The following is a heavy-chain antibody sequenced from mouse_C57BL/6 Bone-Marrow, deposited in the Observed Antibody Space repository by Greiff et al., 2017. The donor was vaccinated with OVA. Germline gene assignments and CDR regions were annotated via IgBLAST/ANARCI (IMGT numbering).Heavy chain of an antibody. CDR3: TTSIYYYGSRDWYFDV. J-gene: IGHJ1*03. CDR2: IDPENGDT. Sequence: VQLQQSGAELVRPGASVKLSCTASGFNIKDDYMHWVKQRPEKGLEWIGWIDPENGDTESASKFQGKATITADTSSNTAYLQLSILTSEDTSVYYCTTSIYYYGSRDWYFDVWGTGTTVTVSS. CDR1: GFNIKDDY. D-gene: IGHD1-1*01. V-gene: IGHV14-4*01.